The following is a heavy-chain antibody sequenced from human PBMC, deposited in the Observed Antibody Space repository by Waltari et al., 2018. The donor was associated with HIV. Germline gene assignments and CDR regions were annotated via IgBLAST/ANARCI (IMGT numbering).Heavy chain of an antibody. CDR1: GFTFTTYA. D-gene: IGHD4-17*01. V-gene: IGHV3-23*01. CDR3: AKGRLTTTSFYY. CDR2: IYGSGGRA. J-gene: IGHJ4*02. Sequence: EVQLLESGGDLVQPGGSLRLSCAGSGFTFTTYAMAWVRQAPGKGPGWVSGIYGSGGRAYYSDSVRGRFTISRDDSKNTLYLQMNSLRTEDAAVYYCAKGRLTTTSFYYWGQGTLVTVSS.